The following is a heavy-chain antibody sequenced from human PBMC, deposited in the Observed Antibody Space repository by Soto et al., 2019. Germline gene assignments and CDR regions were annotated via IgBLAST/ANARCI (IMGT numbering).Heavy chain of an antibody. CDR2: INHSGST. V-gene: IGHV4-34*01. D-gene: IGHD3-3*01. Sequence: PSETLSLTCAVYGGSFSGYYWSWIRQPPGKGLEWIGEINHSGSTNYNPSLKSRVTISVDTSKNQFSLKLSSVTAADTAVYYCARLIFDDYWGQGTLVTVSS. J-gene: IGHJ4*02. CDR1: GGSFSGYY. CDR3: ARLIFDDY.